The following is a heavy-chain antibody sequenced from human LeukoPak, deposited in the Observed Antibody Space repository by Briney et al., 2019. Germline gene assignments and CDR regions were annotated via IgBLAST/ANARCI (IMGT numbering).Heavy chain of an antibody. V-gene: IGHV3-21*01. CDR2: ISSSSSYI. CDR3: ARAVGATEFDY. Sequence: TGGSLRLSCAASGFTFSSYAMSWVRQAPGKGLEWVSSISSSSSYIYYADSVKGRFTISRDNAKNSLYLQMNSLRAEDTAVYYCARAVGATEFDYWGQGTLVTVSS. J-gene: IGHJ4*02. CDR1: GFTFSSYA. D-gene: IGHD1-26*01.